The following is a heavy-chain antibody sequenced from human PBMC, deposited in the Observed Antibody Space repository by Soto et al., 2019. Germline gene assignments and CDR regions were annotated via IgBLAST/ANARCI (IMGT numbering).Heavy chain of an antibody. Sequence: SETLSLSCTVSGGSISGYYWSWLRQPTGKGLEWIGYIYSIGSTNYNPSLRSRVTMSIDTSQEQFSLKLSSVTAADTAVYYCARRDGVYYDSSGYPSPGCFDPWGQGTLVTVS. J-gene: IGHJ5*02. CDR3: ARRDGVYYDSSGYPSPGCFDP. D-gene: IGHD3-22*01. CDR1: GGSISGYY. V-gene: IGHV4-59*08. CDR2: IYSIGST.